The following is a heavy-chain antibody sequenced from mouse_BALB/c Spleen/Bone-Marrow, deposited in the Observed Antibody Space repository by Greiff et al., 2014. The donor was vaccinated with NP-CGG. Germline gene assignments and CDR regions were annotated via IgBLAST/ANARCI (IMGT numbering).Heavy chain of an antibody. Sequence: EVKLMESGTVLARPGAAVKMSCKASGYTFSNYWMHWVKQRPGQGLEWIGTIYPGNSDTTCNQKFKGKAKLTAITSTSTAYMELSSLTNEDSAVYYCTTLARSDFDYWGQGTTLTVSS. V-gene: IGHV1-5*01. D-gene: IGHD3-1*01. CDR3: TTLARSDFDY. CDR2: IYPGNSDT. CDR1: GYTFSNYW. J-gene: IGHJ2*01.